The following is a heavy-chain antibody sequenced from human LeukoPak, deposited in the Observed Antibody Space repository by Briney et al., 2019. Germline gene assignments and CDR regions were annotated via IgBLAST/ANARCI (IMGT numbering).Heavy chain of an antibody. CDR1: GFTFSSSA. V-gene: IGHV3-23*01. D-gene: IGHD3-22*01. CDR3: AKGPDSSGYYDFSEFDY. Sequence: GGSLRLSCAASGFTFSSSAMNWVRQAPGKGLEWVSAISGTGGSTYYADSVKGRFTISRDYSKNTLYLQMNSLRAGDTAVYYCAKGPDSSGYYDFSEFDYWGQGTLVTVSS. CDR2: ISGTGGST. J-gene: IGHJ4*02.